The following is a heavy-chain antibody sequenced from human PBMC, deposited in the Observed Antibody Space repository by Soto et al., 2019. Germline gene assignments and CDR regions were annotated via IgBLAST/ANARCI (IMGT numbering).Heavy chain of an antibody. V-gene: IGHV3-66*01. D-gene: IGHD3-16*01. Sequence: GGSLRLSCAASGGTVISNYMSWVRQAPGKGLEWVSVIYSGGSTYYADSVKGRFTISRDNSKNTLYLQMNSLRAEDTAVYYCARDQNYIWGSYPTRYFDLWGRGTLVTVSS. CDR2: IYSGGST. J-gene: IGHJ2*01. CDR3: ARDQNYIWGSYPTRYFDL. CDR1: GGTVISNY.